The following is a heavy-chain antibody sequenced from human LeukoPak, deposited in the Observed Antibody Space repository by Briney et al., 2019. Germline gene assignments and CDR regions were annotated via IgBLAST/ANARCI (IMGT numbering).Heavy chain of an antibody. D-gene: IGHD5-24*01. CDR1: GFTFDDYA. CDR2: ISWNSGSI. CDR3: ARSIDGSDWFDP. V-gene: IGHV3-9*01. J-gene: IGHJ5*02. Sequence: GGSVRLSCAASGFTFDDYAMHWVRQAPGKGLEWVSGISWNSGSIGYADSVKGRFTISRDNAKNSLYLQMNSLRAEDTAVYYCARSIDGSDWFDPWGQGTLVTVSS.